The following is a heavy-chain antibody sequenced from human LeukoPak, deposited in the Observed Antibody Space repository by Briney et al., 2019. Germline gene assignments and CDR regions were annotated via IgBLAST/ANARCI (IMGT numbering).Heavy chain of an antibody. Sequence: SETLSLTCTVSGGSISSGDYYWSWIRQPPGKGLEWIGYSHHGGHTYYNPSLKSRVTISVDTSKNHFSLKLISVTAADTAVYYCARLGKWLPLFDPWGQGTLVTVSS. CDR1: GGSISSGDYY. CDR2: SHHGGHT. CDR3: ARLGKWLPLFDP. V-gene: IGHV4-30-2*01. J-gene: IGHJ5*02. D-gene: IGHD3-22*01.